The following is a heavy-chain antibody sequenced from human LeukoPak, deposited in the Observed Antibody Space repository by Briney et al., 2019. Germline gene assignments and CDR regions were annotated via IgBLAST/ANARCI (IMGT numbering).Heavy chain of an antibody. J-gene: IGHJ5*02. CDR2: IYYSGST. D-gene: IGHD2-21*01. CDR1: GGSIISYY. Sequence: SETLSLTCTVSGGSIISYYWNWIRQPPGKGLEWIGYIYYSGSTKYNPSLQSRVTISVDSSKNQFSLKLTSVTAADTALYYCERAYCGADCHSLNPLFRFDPWGQGTLVTVSS. V-gene: IGHV4-59*01. CDR3: ERAYCGADCHSLNPLFRFDP.